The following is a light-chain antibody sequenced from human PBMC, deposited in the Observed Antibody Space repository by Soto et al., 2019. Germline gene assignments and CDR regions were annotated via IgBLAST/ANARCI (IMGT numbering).Light chain of an antibody. Sequence: EIVLTQSPSTLSLSPGERVTLSCRASQSVSSSYLAWYQQKPGQAPRLLIYGASSRATGIPDRFSGSGSGTDFTLTIRRLEPEDFAVYYCQQYGSSYPWTFGQGTKVDIK. J-gene: IGKJ1*01. CDR2: GAS. V-gene: IGKV3-20*01. CDR1: QSVSSSY. CDR3: QQYGSSYPWT.